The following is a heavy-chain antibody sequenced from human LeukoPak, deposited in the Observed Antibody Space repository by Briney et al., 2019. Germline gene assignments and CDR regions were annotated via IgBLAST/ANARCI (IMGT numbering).Heavy chain of an antibody. CDR2: ISGSGGST. Sequence: GGSLRLSCAASGFTFSSYAMSWVRQAPGKGLEWVSAISGSGGSTYYAGSVKGRFTISRDNSKSTLYLQMNSLRAEDTAVYYCAKDLGGYRGYWGQGTLVTVSS. CDR1: GFTFSSYA. D-gene: IGHD5-12*01. J-gene: IGHJ4*02. CDR3: AKDLGGYRGY. V-gene: IGHV3-23*01.